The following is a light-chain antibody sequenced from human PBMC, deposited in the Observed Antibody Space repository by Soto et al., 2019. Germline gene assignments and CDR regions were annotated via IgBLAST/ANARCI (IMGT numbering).Light chain of an antibody. Sequence: EIVVTQSPATLSVSPGERVTLSGRASQSGSSSLAWYQQRPGQAPRPLIYDTSTRAAGISARFSGSGSGTEFTLTISSLQSDDFAVYYCQQYIDWPPGTFGQGTAVEIK. CDR2: DTS. J-gene: IGKJ1*01. CDR1: QSGSSS. V-gene: IGKV3-15*01. CDR3: QQYIDWPPGT.